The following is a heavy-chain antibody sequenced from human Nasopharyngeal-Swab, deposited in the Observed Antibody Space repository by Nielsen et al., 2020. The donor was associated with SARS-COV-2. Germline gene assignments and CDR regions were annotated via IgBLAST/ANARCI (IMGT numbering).Heavy chain of an antibody. V-gene: IGHV3-11*01. CDR3: ARARRGIAGTYFDY. CDR2: ISSSSISI. Sequence: WIRQHPGKGLEWISYISSSSISIYYADSVKGRFTISRDNAKNSLYLQMNSLRAEDTAVYYCARARRGIAGTYFDYWGQGTLVTVSS. D-gene: IGHD6-13*01. J-gene: IGHJ4*02.